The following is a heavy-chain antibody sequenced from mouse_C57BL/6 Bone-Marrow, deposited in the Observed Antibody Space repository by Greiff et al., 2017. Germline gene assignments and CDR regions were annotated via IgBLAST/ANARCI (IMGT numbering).Heavy chain of an antibody. V-gene: IGHV1-52*01. CDR1: GYTFTSYW. D-gene: IGHD2-5*01. Sequence: VQLQQPGAELVRPGSSVKLSCKASGYTFTSYWMHWVKQRPIQGLEWIGNIDPSDSETHSNQKFKDKATLTVDKSSSTAYMQLSSLTSEDSAVYYCAREGAYYSNSYPFDYWGQGTTLTVSS. CDR2: IDPSDSET. J-gene: IGHJ2*01. CDR3: AREGAYYSNSYPFDY.